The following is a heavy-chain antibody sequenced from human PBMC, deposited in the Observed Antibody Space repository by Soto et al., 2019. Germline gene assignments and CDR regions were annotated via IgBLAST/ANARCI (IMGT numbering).Heavy chain of an antibody. V-gene: IGHV3-30*03. CDR1: GFTFSSHG. CDR3: AREGIAAPDYYYYGMDV. D-gene: IGHD6-13*01. CDR2: ISYDGSNK. Sequence: PGGSLSLSCAASGFTFSSHGMHWVRPAPGKGLEWVAVISYDGSNKYYADSVKGRFTISRDNAKNSLYLQMNSLRAEDTAVYYCAREGIAAPDYYYYGMDVRGQGTTVTLSS. J-gene: IGHJ6*02.